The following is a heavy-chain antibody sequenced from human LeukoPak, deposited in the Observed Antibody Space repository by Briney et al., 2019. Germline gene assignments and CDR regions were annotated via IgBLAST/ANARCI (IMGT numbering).Heavy chain of an antibody. V-gene: IGHV4-61*02. CDR3: AKRGGLTLFGVVTHYFFDS. D-gene: IGHD3-3*01. CDR1: GGSISSGSYY. Sequence: PSETLSLTCTVSGGSISSGSYYWIWIRQPAGKGLEWIGRIYTSGSTNYNPSLKSRATISVDTSKNQFSLKLSSVTAADTAVYYCAKRGGLTLFGVVTHYFFDSWGQGTLVTVSS. CDR2: IYTSGST. J-gene: IGHJ4*02.